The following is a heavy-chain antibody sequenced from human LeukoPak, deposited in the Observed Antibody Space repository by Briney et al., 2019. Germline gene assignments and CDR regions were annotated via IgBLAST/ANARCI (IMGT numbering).Heavy chain of an antibody. J-gene: IGHJ5*02. Sequence: GGSLRLSCAASGFTFSNAWMSWVRQAPGKGLEWVANIKQDGSEKYYVDSVKGRFTISRDNAKKSLYLQMNSLRAEDTAVYYCAREVAAAVWFDPWGQGTLVTVSS. V-gene: IGHV3-7*01. CDR3: AREVAAAVWFDP. D-gene: IGHD6-13*01. CDR1: GFTFSNAW. CDR2: IKQDGSEK.